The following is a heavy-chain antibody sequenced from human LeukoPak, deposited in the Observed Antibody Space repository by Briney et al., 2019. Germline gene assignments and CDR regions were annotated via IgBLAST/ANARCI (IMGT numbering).Heavy chain of an antibody. V-gene: IGHV3-23*01. J-gene: IGHJ4*02. CDR3: AKGGLRSTPLDS. CDR2: ISGSGGST. Sequence: GGSLRLSCAASGFTFSSYAMSWVRQAPGKGLEWVSAISGSGGSTYYADSVKGRFTISRDNSKNTLYLQMNGLRAEDKAVYYCAKGGLRSTPLDSWGQGTLVTVSS. CDR1: GFTFSSYA. D-gene: IGHD4-17*01.